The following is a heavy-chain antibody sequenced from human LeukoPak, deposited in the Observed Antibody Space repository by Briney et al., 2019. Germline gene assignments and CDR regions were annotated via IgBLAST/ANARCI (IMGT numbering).Heavy chain of an antibody. CDR2: ICGGST. CDR3: ARDLRPGRSQDWFDP. D-gene: IGHD1-14*01. CDR1: GFTVSSNY. Sequence: PGGSLRLSCAASGFTVSSNYMSWVRQAPGKGLEWVSVICGGSTYYADSVKGRFTISRDNSKNTLYLQMNSLRAEDTAVYYCARDLRPGRSQDWFDPWGQGTLVTVSS. J-gene: IGHJ5*02. V-gene: IGHV3-53*01.